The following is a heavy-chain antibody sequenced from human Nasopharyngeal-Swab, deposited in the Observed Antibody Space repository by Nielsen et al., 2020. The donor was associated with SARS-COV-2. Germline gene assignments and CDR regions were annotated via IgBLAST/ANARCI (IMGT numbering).Heavy chain of an antibody. Sequence: TLSLTCTVSGGSISSYYWSWIRQPPGKALEWLARIDWDDDKYYSTSLKTRLTISKDTSKNQVVLTMTNMDPVDTATYYCARISYDILTGYWYGMDVWGQGTTVTVSS. CDR2: IDWDDDK. V-gene: IGHV2-70*11. D-gene: IGHD3-9*01. CDR3: ARISYDILTGYWYGMDV. CDR1: GGSISSYYW. J-gene: IGHJ6*02.